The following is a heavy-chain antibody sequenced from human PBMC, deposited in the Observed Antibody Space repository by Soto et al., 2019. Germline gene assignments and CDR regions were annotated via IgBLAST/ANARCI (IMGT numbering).Heavy chain of an antibody. Sequence: GGSLRLSCATSGFTYSSYDMQWVRHAPGKGLEWVALISYEGLNTYYADSVRGRFIISRDNSKNILYLQMHSLRPDDTAVYYCAKLIYPLNSSGLDVWGQGATVTV. CDR2: ISYEGLNT. V-gene: IGHV3-30*18. CDR1: GFTYSSYD. J-gene: IGHJ6*02. D-gene: IGHD1-1*01. CDR3: AKLIYPLNSSGLDV.